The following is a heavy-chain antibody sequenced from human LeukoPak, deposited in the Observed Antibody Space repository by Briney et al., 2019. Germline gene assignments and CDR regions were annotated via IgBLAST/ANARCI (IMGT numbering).Heavy chain of an antibody. CDR1: GFTFSSYT. J-gene: IGHJ6*03. CDR2: INGGGTTI. Sequence: GGSLRLSCAASGFTFSSYTMDWVRQAPGEGLEWVSSINGGGTTIYYADSVKGRFTVSRDNAKNSLSLQMSSLRDEDTAVYYCARDYYGDYYMDVWGKGTTVTVSS. V-gene: IGHV3-48*02. CDR3: ARDYYGDYYMDV. D-gene: IGHD4-17*01.